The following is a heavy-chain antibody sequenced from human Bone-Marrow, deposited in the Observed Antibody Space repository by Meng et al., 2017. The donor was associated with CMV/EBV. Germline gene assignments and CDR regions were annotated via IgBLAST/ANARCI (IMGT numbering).Heavy chain of an antibody. CDR1: GFTFSNYG. Sequence: GESLKISCPASGFTFSNYGMHWVRQAPGKGLGWVALIWNEGSKANYADSVKGRFPISRDNSTITLILKMNSLRAEDTAVYDSAKDVWNYGNDTLDLWGQGTIVTVSS. CDR2: IWNEGSKA. J-gene: IGHJ3*01. D-gene: IGHD1-7*01. V-gene: IGHV3-33*06. CDR3: AKDVWNYGNDTLDL.